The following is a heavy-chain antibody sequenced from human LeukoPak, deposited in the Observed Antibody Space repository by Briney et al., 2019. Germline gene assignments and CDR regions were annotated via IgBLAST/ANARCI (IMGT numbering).Heavy chain of an antibody. CDR3: ARVPPVNRDTSAYRPLDY. CDR2: IKQDGSEK. D-gene: IGHD3-22*01. Sequence: QPGGSLRLSCAASGFTFSSYWMSWVRQAPGKGLEWVANIKQDGSEKYYVDSVKGRFTISRDNAKNSLYLQMNSLRAEDTAVYYCARVPPVNRDTSAYRPLDYWGQGTLVTVSS. V-gene: IGHV3-7*01. CDR1: GFTFSSYW. J-gene: IGHJ4*02.